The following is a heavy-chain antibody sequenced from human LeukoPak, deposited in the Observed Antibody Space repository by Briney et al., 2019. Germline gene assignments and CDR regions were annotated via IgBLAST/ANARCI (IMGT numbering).Heavy chain of an antibody. CDR1: GFTISSYS. CDR2: ISYAGSNK. D-gene: IGHD6-13*01. CDR3: ATLYSSSWFKENFDY. V-gene: IGHV3-30*04. Sequence: GGSLRLSCAASGFTISSYSMHWVRQAPGKGLEWVAVISYAGSNKYYADSVKGRLTISRDNSKNMLYLQMNSLGAEDTALYYCATLYSSSWFKENFDYRGQGTLVTVSS. J-gene: IGHJ4*02.